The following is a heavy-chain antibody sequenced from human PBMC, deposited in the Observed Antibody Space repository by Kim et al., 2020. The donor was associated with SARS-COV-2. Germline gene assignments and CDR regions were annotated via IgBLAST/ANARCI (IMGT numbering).Heavy chain of an antibody. V-gene: IGHV4-39*01. Sequence: SETLSLTCTVSGGSISSSSYYWGWIRQPPGKGLEWIGSIYYSGSTYYNPSLKSRVTISVDTSKNQFSLKLSSVTAADTAVYYCARQGVGRLRFLEWSESRWFDPWGQGTLVTVSS. CDR3: ARQGVGRLRFLEWSESRWFDP. CDR2: IYYSGST. J-gene: IGHJ5*02. D-gene: IGHD3-3*01. CDR1: GGSISSSSYY.